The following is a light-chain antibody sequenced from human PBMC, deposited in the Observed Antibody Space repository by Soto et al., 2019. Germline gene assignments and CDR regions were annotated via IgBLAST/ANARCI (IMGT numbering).Light chain of an antibody. CDR1: QSINND. Sequence: DIQMTQSPSSLSASVGDRVTITCRASQSINNDLNWHQQKPGKAPKLLIYAASRLQSGIPSRFSGSGSGTVFTLTINSLQPEDFATYYCQQSYKSLITFGQGTRLEIK. CDR3: QQSYKSLIT. J-gene: IGKJ5*01. CDR2: AAS. V-gene: IGKV1-39*01.